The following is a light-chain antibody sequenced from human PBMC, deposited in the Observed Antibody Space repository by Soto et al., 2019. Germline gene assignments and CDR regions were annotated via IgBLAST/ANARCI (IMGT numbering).Light chain of an antibody. CDR1: SSDVGSYNL. Sequence: LTQPASVSGSPGQSITISCTGTSSDVGSYNLVSWYQQHPGKAPKLMIYEGSKRPSGVSNRFSGSKSGNTASLTISGLQAEDEADYYCCSYASSSSYVFGTGTKVTVL. J-gene: IGLJ1*01. CDR3: CSYASSSSYV. CDR2: EGS. V-gene: IGLV2-23*01.